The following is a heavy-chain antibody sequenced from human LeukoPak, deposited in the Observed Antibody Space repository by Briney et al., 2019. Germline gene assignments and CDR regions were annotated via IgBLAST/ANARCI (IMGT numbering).Heavy chain of an antibody. CDR1: GGSISSGSYY. V-gene: IGHV4-61*02. CDR3: ARENWTDYYYYYYYMDV. CDR2: IYTSGST. Sequence: SQTLSLTCTVSGGSISSGSYYWSWIRQPAGTGLEWIGRIYTSGSTNYNPSLKSRVTISVDTSKNQFSLKLSSVTAADTAVYYCARENWTDYYYYYYYMDVWGKGTTVTISS. D-gene: IGHD1-1*01. J-gene: IGHJ6*03.